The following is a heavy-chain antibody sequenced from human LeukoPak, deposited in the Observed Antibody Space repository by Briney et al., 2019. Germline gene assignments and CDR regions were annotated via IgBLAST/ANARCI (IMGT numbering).Heavy chain of an antibody. CDR2: IRSKANSYST. CDR1: GFTFSGSA. V-gene: IGHV3-73*01. J-gene: IGHJ1*01. Sequence: QVGGSLLLSCAASGFTFSGSAMHWVRQASGKGLEWVGRIRSKANSYSTAYAASVKGRFTISREDSKNTAYLQMNSLKTEDTAVYYCTRHIEVYYYDSSGYYYKTIAEYFQHWGQGTLVTVSS. D-gene: IGHD3-22*01. CDR3: TRHIEVYYYDSSGYYYKTIAEYFQH.